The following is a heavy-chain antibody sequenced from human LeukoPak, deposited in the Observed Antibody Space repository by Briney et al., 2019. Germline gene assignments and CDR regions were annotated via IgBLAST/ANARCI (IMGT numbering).Heavy chain of an antibody. CDR2: IWRDGRHK. J-gene: IGHJ4*02. Sequence: GGSPRLSSAASGFSFYTYAMHWGRQAPGQGVEWGALIWRDGRHKFYSNSVRGPFTISRDNTKNTASLQMSILRPEDTAVYYCAREIFGSGNYPDFWGQGTLVTVSP. V-gene: IGHV3-33*01. D-gene: IGHD3-10*01. CDR1: GFSFYTYA. CDR3: AREIFGSGNYPDF.